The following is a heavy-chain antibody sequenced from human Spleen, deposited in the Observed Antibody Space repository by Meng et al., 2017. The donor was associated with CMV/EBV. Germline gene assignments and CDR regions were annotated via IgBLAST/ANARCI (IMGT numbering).Heavy chain of an antibody. J-gene: IGHJ4*02. CDR1: GFTFSNYA. CDR3: AKDRGLAFVY. Sequence: GGSLRLSCVVSGFTFSNYAMSWVRQAPGKGLEWVSGISGSNGDGSTYYADSVKGRFTISRDNARNTLYLQIKSLRAEDTAVYYCAKDRGLAFVYWGQGTLVTVSS. D-gene: IGHD2-21*01. CDR2: ISGSNGDGST. V-gene: IGHV3-23*01.